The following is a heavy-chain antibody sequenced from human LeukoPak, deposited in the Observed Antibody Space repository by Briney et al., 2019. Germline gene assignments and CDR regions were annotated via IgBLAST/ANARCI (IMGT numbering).Heavy chain of an antibody. CDR3: ARHGGPWFGELLWFDP. V-gene: IGHV4-39*01. Sequence: SETLSLTCTVSGGSISSYYWGWIRQPPGKGLEWIGSIYYSGSTYYNPSLKSRVTISVDTSKNQFSLKLSSVTAADTAVYYCARHGGPWFGELLWFDPWGQGTLVTVSS. CDR2: IYYSGST. CDR1: GGSISSYY. D-gene: IGHD3-10*01. J-gene: IGHJ5*02.